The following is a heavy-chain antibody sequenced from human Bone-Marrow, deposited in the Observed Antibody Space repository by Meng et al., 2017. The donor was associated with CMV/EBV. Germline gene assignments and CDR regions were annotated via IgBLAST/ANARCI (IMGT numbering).Heavy chain of an antibody. V-gene: IGHV4-31*02. J-gene: IGHJ3*02. D-gene: IGHD1-26*01. CDR2: IYYREST. CDR3: ARAPGWEVLGTRPTFDI. Sequence: SSGAYNWSWIRQHPGKGLEWIGYIYYRESTYYNPSLKSRITISVDTSKNQFSRKLSSVTAADTAVYYCARAPGWEVLGTRPTFDIWGQGTVVTVSS. CDR1: SSGAYN.